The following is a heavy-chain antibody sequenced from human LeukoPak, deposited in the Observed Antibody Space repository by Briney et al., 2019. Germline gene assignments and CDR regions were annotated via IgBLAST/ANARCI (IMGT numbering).Heavy chain of an antibody. J-gene: IGHJ5*02. CDR2: ISTSSRYI. D-gene: IGHD2-2*01. CDR3: ARADCSSSTCYLRRSWFDP. Sequence: GGSLRLSCAASGFTLSNYDMNWVRPAPGKGLEWVSSISTSSRYIYYKDSVRGRFTISRDDAKNSLYLEMNSLRAEDTAVYYCARADCSSSTCYLRRSWFDPWGQGTLVTVSS. CDR1: GFTLSNYD. V-gene: IGHV3-21*01.